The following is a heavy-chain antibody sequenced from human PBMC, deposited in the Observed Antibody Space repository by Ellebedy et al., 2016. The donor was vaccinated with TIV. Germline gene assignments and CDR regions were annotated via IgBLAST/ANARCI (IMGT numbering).Heavy chain of an antibody. CDR1: EFTFSSYA. Sequence: PGGSLRLSCEASEFTFSSYAMSWVRQAPGKGLEWVSAISGSGGNTYYADSVKGRFTISRDNSKNTLYLQMNSLRAEDTAVYYCAKGRRMVYATGGLDSWGQGTLVTVSS. D-gene: IGHD2-8*01. CDR3: AKGRRMVYATGGLDS. CDR2: ISGSGGNT. V-gene: IGHV3-23*01. J-gene: IGHJ4*02.